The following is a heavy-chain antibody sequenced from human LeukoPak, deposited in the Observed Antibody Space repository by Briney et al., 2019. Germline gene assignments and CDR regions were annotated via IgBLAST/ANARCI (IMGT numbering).Heavy chain of an antibody. D-gene: IGHD3-10*01. CDR3: AKVFGAAITMVRGVFDY. V-gene: IGHV3-30*18. Sequence: GRSLRLSCAASGLTFSSYGMHWVRQAPGKGLEWVAVISYDGSNKYYADSVKGRFTISRDNSENTLYLQMNSLRAEDTAVYYCAKVFGAAITMVRGVFDYWGQGTLVTVSS. CDR2: ISYDGSNK. CDR1: GLTFSSYG. J-gene: IGHJ4*02.